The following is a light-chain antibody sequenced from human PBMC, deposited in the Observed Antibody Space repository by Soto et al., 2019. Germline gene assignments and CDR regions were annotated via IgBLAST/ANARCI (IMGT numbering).Light chain of an antibody. CDR2: DAS. CDR1: QDISNY. J-gene: IGKJ3*01. V-gene: IGKV1-33*01. CDR3: QQYDNRPPFT. Sequence: DIQMTQSPSSLSASVGDRVTITCQASQDISNYLNWYQQKPGKAPKLLIYDASNFETGVPSRFSVSGSGTDFTFTISSPQPEDIATYYCQQYDNRPPFTFGPGTKVDIK.